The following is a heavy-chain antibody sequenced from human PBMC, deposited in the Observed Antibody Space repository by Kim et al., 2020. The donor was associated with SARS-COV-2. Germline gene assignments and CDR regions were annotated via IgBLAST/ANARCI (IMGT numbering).Heavy chain of an antibody. Sequence: SETLSLTCAVYGGSFSGYYWSWIRQPPGKGLEWIGEINHSGSTNYNPSLKSRVTISVDTSKNQFSLKLSSVTAADTAVYYCARGRNWNYGGYYYYYGMDVWGQGTTVTVSS. V-gene: IGHV4-34*01. D-gene: IGHD1-7*01. CDR1: GGSFSGYY. J-gene: IGHJ6*02. CDR3: ARGRNWNYGGYYYYYGMDV. CDR2: INHSGST.